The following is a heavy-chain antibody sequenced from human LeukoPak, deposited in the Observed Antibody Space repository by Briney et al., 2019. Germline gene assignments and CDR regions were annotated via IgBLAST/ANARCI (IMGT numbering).Heavy chain of an antibody. CDR3: ARGPFNSREFDY. D-gene: IGHD4-23*01. Sequence: SGTLSLTCTVSGVSITSNKWWSWVRQPPGKGLEWIGEIYHSGSTNYNPSLKSRVTISVDKSKNQFSLKLSSVTAADTAVYYCARGPFNSREFDYWGQGSLVTVSS. J-gene: IGHJ4*02. CDR1: GVSITSNKW. V-gene: IGHV4-4*02. CDR2: IYHSGST.